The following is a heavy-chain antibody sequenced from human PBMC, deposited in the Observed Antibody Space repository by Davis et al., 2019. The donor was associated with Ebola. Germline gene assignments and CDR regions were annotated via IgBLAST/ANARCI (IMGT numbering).Heavy chain of an antibody. D-gene: IGHD1-7*01. CDR1: GYTFTSYG. CDR2: ISAYNGNT. V-gene: IGHV1-18*01. CDR3: ARDGRYVTGTTGANGMDV. Sequence: AASVTVSCKASGYTFTSYGISWVRQAPGQGLEWMGWISAYNGNTNYAQKLQGRVTMTTDTSTSTAYMELRSLRSDDTAVYYCARDGRYVTGTTGANGMDVWGQGTTVTVSS. J-gene: IGHJ6*02.